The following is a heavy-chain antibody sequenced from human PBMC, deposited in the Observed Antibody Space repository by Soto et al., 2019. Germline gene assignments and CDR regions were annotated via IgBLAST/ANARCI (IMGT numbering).Heavy chain of an antibody. Sequence: GGSLRLSCAASGFTFSSYGMHWVRQAPGKGLEWVAVISYDGSNKYYADSVKGRFTISRDNSKNTLYLQMNSLRAEDTAVYYCAKTSAGGDGYRFDAFDIWGQGTMVTVSS. J-gene: IGHJ3*02. CDR3: AKTSAGGDGYRFDAFDI. D-gene: IGHD3-16*01. CDR2: ISYDGSNK. V-gene: IGHV3-30*18. CDR1: GFTFSSYG.